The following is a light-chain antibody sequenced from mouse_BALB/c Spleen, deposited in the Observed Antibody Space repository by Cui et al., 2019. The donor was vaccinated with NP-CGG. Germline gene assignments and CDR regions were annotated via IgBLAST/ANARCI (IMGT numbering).Light chain of an antibody. CDR3: ALLYSNHWV. CDR2: GTN. Sequence: QAVVPQESVLTTSPGEKVTLTSSSNTWAVNTSHYANWVQEKPDHLFTGLIGGTNNRAPGVPARFSGSLIGDKAALTITGAQTEDEAIYFCALLYSNHWVFGGGTKLTVL. V-gene: IGLV1*01. J-gene: IGLJ1*01. CDR1: TWAVNTSHY.